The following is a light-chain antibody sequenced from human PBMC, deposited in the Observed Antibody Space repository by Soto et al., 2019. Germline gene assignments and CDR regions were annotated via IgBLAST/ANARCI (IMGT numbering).Light chain of an antibody. CDR3: HQYGDSPQT. V-gene: IGKV3-20*01. J-gene: IGKJ1*01. Sequence: EIVLTQSPATLSLSPGERASLSCSTSQSVTTSYLAWYQQKPGQAPRLLIYGTSNRATGIPDRFSGSGSATDFTLTISRLEPEDFAVYYCHQYGDSPQTFGQGTKVDIK. CDR2: GTS. CDR1: QSVTTSY.